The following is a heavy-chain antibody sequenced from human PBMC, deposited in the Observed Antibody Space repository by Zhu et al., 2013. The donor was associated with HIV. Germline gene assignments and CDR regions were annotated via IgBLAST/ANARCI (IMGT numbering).Heavy chain of an antibody. D-gene: IGHD3-22*01. CDR3: ARGPYYYDSSGYYLYYFDY. Sequence: QVQLVQSGAEVKKPGSSVKVSCKASGGTFSSYAISWVRQAPGQGLEWMGGIIPIFGTANYAQKFQGRVTITADESTSTAYMELSSLRSEDTAVYYCARGPYYYDSSGYYLYYFDYWGQGTLVTVS. J-gene: IGHJ4*02. CDR2: IIPIFGTA. V-gene: IGHV1-69*01. CDR1: GGTFSSYA.